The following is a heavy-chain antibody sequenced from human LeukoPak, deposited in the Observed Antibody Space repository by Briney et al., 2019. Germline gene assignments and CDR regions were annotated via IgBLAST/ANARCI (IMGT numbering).Heavy chain of an antibody. CDR1: GGSVSSGRYY. CDR2: IYYSGSTSYNPSYSSGST. Sequence: SETLSLTCTVSGGSVSSGRYYWSWIRQPPGKGLEWIGYIYYSGSTSYNPSYSSGSTNYNPSLKSRVTITIDTSKNQFSLRLNSMPGADTAVYYCARASGVSSYLPPSWGQGTLVTVSS. J-gene: IGHJ4*02. CDR3: ARASGVSSYLPPS. V-gene: IGHV4-61*01. D-gene: IGHD2-8*01.